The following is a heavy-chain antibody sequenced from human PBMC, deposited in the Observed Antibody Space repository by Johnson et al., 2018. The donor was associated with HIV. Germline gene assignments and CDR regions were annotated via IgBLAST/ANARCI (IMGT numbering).Heavy chain of an antibody. D-gene: IGHD6-19*01. CDR3: ARAGGSGWSLDAFDI. V-gene: IGHV3-23*04. CDR2: ISGSGGST. CDR1: GFTFDDYG. Sequence: VQLVESGGDLVKPGGSLRLSCAASGFTFDDYGMSWVRQAPGKGLEWVSAISGSGGSTYYADSVKGRFTISRENAKNSLYLQMNSLRAGDTAVYYCARAGGSGWSLDAFDIWGQGTMVTVSS. J-gene: IGHJ3*02.